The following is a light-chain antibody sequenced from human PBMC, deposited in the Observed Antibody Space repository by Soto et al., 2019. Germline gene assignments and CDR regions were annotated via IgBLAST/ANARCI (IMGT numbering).Light chain of an antibody. V-gene: IGKV3-20*01. Sequence: IVFTQPPGTLSLSPGERATLSCRARLSVSSSYLAWYQQKPGQAPRLLIYRASSRATGIPDRFSGSGSGADFTLTISRLEPEDFAVYYCQQYGTSPRTFGQGTRLEIK. CDR2: RAS. J-gene: IGKJ5*01. CDR1: LSVSSSY. CDR3: QQYGTSPRT.